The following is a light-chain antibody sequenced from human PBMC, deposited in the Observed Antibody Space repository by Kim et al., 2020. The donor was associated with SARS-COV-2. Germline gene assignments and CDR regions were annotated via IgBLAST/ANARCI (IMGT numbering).Light chain of an antibody. V-gene: IGLV3-1*01. CDR1: KLGNKY. CDR2: QDS. CDR3: QAWDSSIVV. J-gene: IGLJ2*01. Sequence: LSPGQTASITCSGNKLGNKYAFWYQQKPGHSPGFVIYQDSKRPSGSPERFSGSNSGSTATLTISGTQTMDEADYYCQAWDSSIVVFGGGTQLTVL.